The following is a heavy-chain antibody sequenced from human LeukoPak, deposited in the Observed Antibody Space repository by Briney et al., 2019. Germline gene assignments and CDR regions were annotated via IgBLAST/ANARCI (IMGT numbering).Heavy chain of an antibody. CDR2: ISYDGSNK. CDR3: ATSSSWYGDY. Sequence: PGGSLRLSCAASGFTFSSYGMHWVRQAPGKGLEWVAVISYDGSNKYYADSVKGRFTISRDNSKNTLYLQMNSLRAEDTAVYYCATSSSWYGDYWGQGTLVTVSS. CDR1: GFTFSSYG. V-gene: IGHV3-30*03. J-gene: IGHJ4*02. D-gene: IGHD6-13*01.